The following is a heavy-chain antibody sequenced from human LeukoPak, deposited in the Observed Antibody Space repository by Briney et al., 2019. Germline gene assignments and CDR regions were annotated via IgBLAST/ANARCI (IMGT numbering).Heavy chain of an antibody. J-gene: IGHJ4*02. V-gene: IGHV3-33*08. CDR3: AGGYQLHLFDY. CDR1: GFTFSSYG. Sequence: PGGSLRLSCAASGFTFSSYGMHWVRQAPGKGLEWVAVIWYDGSNKYYADSVKGRFTISRDNSKNTLYLQMNSLRAEDTAVYYCAGGYQLHLFDYWGQGTLVTVSS. CDR2: IWYDGSNK. D-gene: IGHD2-2*01.